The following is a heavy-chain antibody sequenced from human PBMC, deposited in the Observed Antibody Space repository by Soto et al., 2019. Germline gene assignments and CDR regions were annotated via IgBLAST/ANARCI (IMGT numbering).Heavy chain of an antibody. CDR2: ISSSSSTI. Sequence: GGSLRLAFAASGFTFSSYRMNWDRQAPGKGLEWVSYISSSSSTISYADSVKGRFTISRDNAKNSLYLQMNSLGDEDTAVYYCARPLYSSSHDAFDIWGQGTMVNVSS. CDR3: ARPLYSSSHDAFDI. V-gene: IGHV3-48*02. D-gene: IGHD6-13*01. J-gene: IGHJ3*02. CDR1: GFTFSSYR.